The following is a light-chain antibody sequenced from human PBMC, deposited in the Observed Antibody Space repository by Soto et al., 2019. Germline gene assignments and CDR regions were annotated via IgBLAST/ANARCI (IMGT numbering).Light chain of an antibody. J-gene: IGKJ3*01. Sequence: EIVLTQSPATLSLSPGERATLSCRASQSVSSYLAWYQQKPGQAPRLLIYDASIRATGIPARFSGSGSGTDFTLTISSLEPEDFAVYYCQQRSQGSTSGPGTKVDIK. CDR2: DAS. V-gene: IGKV3-11*01. CDR3: QQRSQGST. CDR1: QSVSSY.